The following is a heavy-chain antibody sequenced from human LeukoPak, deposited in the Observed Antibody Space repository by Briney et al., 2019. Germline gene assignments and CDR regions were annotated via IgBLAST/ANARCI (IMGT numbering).Heavy chain of an antibody. D-gene: IGHD3-3*01. Sequence: SETLSLTCAVYGGSFSGYYWSWIRQPPGKGLEWIGEINHSGSTNYNPSLKSRVTISVDTSKNQFSLKLSSVTAADTAVYYCARGPDLEWLPDYWGQGTLVTVSS. CDR3: ARGPDLEWLPDY. CDR2: INHSGST. V-gene: IGHV4-34*01. CDR1: GGSFSGYY. J-gene: IGHJ4*02.